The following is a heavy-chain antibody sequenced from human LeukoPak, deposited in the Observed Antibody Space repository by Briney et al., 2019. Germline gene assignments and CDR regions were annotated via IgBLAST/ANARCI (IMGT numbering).Heavy chain of an antibody. CDR2: IRYDGSNK. D-gene: IGHD2-2*01. V-gene: IGHV3-30*02. CDR3: AKGHRYCSSTSCRNFDY. J-gene: IGHJ4*02. Sequence: PGGSLRLSCVASGFTFNRYGMFWVRQAPGKGLEWVAFIRYDGSNKYYADSVKGRFTISRDNSKNTLYLQMNSLRAEDTAVYYCAKGHRYCSSTSCRNFDYWGQGTLVTVSS. CDR1: GFTFNRYG.